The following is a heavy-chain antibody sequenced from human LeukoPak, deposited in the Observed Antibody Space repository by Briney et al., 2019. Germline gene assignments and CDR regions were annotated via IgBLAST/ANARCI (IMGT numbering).Heavy chain of an antibody. CDR1: GFTFSSYA. J-gene: IGHJ4*02. V-gene: IGHV3-23*01. Sequence: GGSLRLSCAASGFTFSSYAMSWVRQAPGKGLEWVSAISGSGGSTYYADSVKGRFTITRDNSKNTLYLQMNSLRAEDTAVYYCAKDLRSGGGDCAFDYWGQGTLVTVSS. CDR3: AKDLRSGGGDCAFDY. D-gene: IGHD2-21*02. CDR2: ISGSGGST.